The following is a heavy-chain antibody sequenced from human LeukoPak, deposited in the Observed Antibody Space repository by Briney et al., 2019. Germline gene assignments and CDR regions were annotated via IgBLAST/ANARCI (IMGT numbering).Heavy chain of an antibody. CDR2: MNPNSGNT. V-gene: IGHV1-8*01. D-gene: IGHD3-22*01. CDR1: GYTFTSYD. Sequence: GASVKVSCKASGYTFTSYDINWVRQATGQGLEWMGWMNPNSGNTGYAQKFQGRVTMTRNTSISTAYMELSSLRSEDTAVYYRAVYDSSGYYYSNDAFDIWGQGTMVTVSS. J-gene: IGHJ3*02. CDR3: AVYDSSGYYYSNDAFDI.